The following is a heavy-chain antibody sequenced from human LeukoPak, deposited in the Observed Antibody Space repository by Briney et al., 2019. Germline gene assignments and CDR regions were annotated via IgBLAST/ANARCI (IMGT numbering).Heavy chain of an antibody. V-gene: IGHV3-23*01. CDR1: GLTFSSYG. CDR2: ISTTGGTT. D-gene: IGHD2-15*01. Sequence: PGGSLRLSCAASGLTFSSYGMSWVRQAPGRGLEWVSAISTTGGTTYYADSVRVRFTISRDNSRNNLYLQMNSLRAEDTAMYYCAKNGDRGAYCSGGTCYPYYYYYMDVWGKGTTVTISS. CDR3: AKNGDRGAYCSGGTCYPYYYYYMDV. J-gene: IGHJ6*03.